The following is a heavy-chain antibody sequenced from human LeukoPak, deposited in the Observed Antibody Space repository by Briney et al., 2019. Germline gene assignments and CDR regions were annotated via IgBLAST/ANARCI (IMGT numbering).Heavy chain of an antibody. CDR3: ARAGTTVMYFDY. D-gene: IGHD4-17*01. CDR1: GGSISSGDYY. Sequence: SETLSLTCTVSGGSISSGDYYWSWIRQPPGKGLEWIGYIYYSGSTYYNPSLKSRVTISVDTSKNQFSLKLSSVTAADAAVYYCARAGTTVMYFDYWGQGTLVTVSS. J-gene: IGHJ4*02. CDR2: IYYSGST. V-gene: IGHV4-30-4*01.